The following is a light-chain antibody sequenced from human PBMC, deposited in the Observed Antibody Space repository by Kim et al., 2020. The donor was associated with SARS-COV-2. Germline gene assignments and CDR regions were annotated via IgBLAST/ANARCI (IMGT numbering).Light chain of an antibody. V-gene: IGKV3-11*01. Sequence: VLAQSPGPLSLSPGERATLSCRASQSVGTSLGWYQQKPGQAPRLLIYAASERAAGIPARFSGTGSGTDFTLTISKLEPEDFAVYYCQHHSNSLTFGGGTKLEI. CDR2: AAS. CDR1: QSVGTS. CDR3: QHHSNSLT. J-gene: IGKJ4*01.